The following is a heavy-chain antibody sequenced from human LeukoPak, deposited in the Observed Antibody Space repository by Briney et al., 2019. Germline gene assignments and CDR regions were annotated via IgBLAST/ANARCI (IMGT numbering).Heavy chain of an antibody. J-gene: IGHJ4*02. D-gene: IGHD2-2*01. CDR1: GYTFTGYY. CDR3: ARASPAATKWGFDY. CDR2: INPNSGGT. Sequence: GASVKVSCKASGYTFTGYYMHWVRQAPGQGLEWMGWINPNSGGTNYAQKFQGRVTMTRDTSISTVYMELSSLRSEDTAVYYCARASPAATKWGFDYWGQGTLVTVSS. V-gene: IGHV1-2*02.